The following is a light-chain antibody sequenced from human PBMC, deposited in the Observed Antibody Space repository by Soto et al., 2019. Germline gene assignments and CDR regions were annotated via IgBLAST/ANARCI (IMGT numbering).Light chain of an antibody. V-gene: IGLV2-14*01. J-gene: IGLJ2*01. Sequence: QSALTQPASVSGSPGQSFTISCTGTSSDVAAYNYVSWYQQHPGQAPKLIIYEVTNRPSGVSSRFSGSKSGSTASLTISGLQAEDEAHYYCSSYTIDSSVVFGGGTKLTVL. CDR2: EVT. CDR1: SSDVAAYNY. CDR3: SSYTIDSSVV.